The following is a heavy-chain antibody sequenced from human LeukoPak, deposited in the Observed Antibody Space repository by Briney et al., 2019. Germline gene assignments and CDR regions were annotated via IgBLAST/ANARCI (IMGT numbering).Heavy chain of an antibody. CDR2: ISSSGSTI. CDR1: GFTFSDYY. J-gene: IGHJ4*02. Sequence: GGSLRLSCAASGFTFSDYYMIWIRQAPGKGLEWVSYISSSGSTIYYADSVKGRFTISRDNAKNSLYLQMNSLRAEDTAVYYCAKGLSQYYFDYWGPGTLVIVSS. V-gene: IGHV3-11*01. CDR3: AKGLSQYYFDY.